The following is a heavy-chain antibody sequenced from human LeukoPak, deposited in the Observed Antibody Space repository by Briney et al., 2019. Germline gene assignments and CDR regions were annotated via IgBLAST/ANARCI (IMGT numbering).Heavy chain of an antibody. V-gene: IGHV4-30-4*01. CDR1: GGSISSGDYY. D-gene: IGHD3-22*01. Sequence: SETLSLTCTVSGGSISSGDYYWGWIRQPPGKGLEWIGYIYYSGSTYYNPALKSRVTISVDTSKNQFSLKLSSVTAADTAVYYCAIYYDSSGYYYPRRHAFDIWGQGTMVTVSS. CDR2: IYYSGST. CDR3: AIYYDSSGYYYPRRHAFDI. J-gene: IGHJ3*02.